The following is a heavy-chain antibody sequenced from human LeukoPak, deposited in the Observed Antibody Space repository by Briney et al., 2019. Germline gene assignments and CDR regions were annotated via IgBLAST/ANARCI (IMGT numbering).Heavy chain of an antibody. CDR3: TRRGGTAPFDY. CDR2: IRSKAYGGTT. J-gene: IGHJ4*02. CDR1: GFTFGVYA. Sequence: GGSLRLSCTASGFTFGVYAMSWVRQAPGKGLEWVGFIRSKAYGGTTEYAASVKGRFTISRDDSKSIAYLQMNSLKTEDRAVYYCTRRGGTAPFDYWGEGTLVTVSS. D-gene: IGHD2-15*01. V-gene: IGHV3-49*04.